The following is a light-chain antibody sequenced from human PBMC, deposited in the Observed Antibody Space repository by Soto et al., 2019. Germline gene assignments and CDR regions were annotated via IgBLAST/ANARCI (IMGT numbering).Light chain of an antibody. V-gene: IGLV1-51*01. Sequence: QSVLAQSPSVSAAPGQRVTISCSGSSSNIPYQFVSWYKQFPGMAPTLLIYDNSRRPSGVPDRFSATKSGPSATLDIAGLQTADEAVYYCASWDSDLAGFVVGPGTKLTGL. CDR1: SSNIPYQF. CDR2: DNS. J-gene: IGLJ1*01. CDR3: ASWDSDLAGFV.